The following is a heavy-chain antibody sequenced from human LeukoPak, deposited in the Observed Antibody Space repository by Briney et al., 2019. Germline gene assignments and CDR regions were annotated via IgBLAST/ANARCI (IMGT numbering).Heavy chain of an antibody. CDR1: GFTFDDCA. Sequence: GGSLRLSCAASGFTFDDCAMHWVRQAPGKGLEWVSGISWNSGSIGYADSVKGRFTISRDNAKNSLYLQMNSLRAEDTALYYCAKDISFGSGSYLDYWGQGTLVTVSS. CDR3: AKDISFGSGSYLDY. CDR2: ISWNSGSI. V-gene: IGHV3-9*01. J-gene: IGHJ4*02. D-gene: IGHD3-10*01.